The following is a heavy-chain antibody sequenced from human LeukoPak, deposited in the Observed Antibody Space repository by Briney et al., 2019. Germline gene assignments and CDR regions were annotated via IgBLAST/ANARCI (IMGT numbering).Heavy chain of an antibody. CDR3: ARVYYYGSGSYSTFDY. CDR1: GYTFTSYA. CDR2: INAGNGNT. Sequence: ASVKVSCKASGYTFTSYAMHWVRQAPGQRLEWMGWINAGNGNTKYSQKFQGRVTITRDTSASTAYMELSSLRSEDTAVYYCARVYYYGSGSYSTFDYWGQGTLVTVSS. J-gene: IGHJ4*02. V-gene: IGHV1-3*01. D-gene: IGHD3-10*01.